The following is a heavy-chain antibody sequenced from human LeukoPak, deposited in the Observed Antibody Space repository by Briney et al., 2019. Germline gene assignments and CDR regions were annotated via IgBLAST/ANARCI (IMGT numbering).Heavy chain of an antibody. J-gene: IGHJ6*03. Sequence: GGTLRLSCAASGFTFSTYGMSWVRQAPGKGLEWVANIKQDGSEKYYVDSVKGRFTISRDNAKNSLYLQMNSLRAEDTAVYYCARVGEGYSYAYYYYYYMDVWGKGTTVTISS. V-gene: IGHV3-7*01. CDR2: IKQDGSEK. CDR3: ARVGEGYSYAYYYYYYMDV. D-gene: IGHD5-18*01. CDR1: GFTFSTYG.